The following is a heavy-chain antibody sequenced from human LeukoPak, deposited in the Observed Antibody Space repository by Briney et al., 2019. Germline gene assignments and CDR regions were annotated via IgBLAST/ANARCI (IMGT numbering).Heavy chain of an antibody. CDR2: IYYSGST. Sequence: SETLSLTCTVSGGSLTNYYWGWIRQPPGKGLEWIGSIYYSGSTYYNPSLKSRVTISVDTSKNQFSLKLSSVTAADTAVYYCARLGTDIVLDYWGQGTLVTVSS. CDR1: GGSLTNYY. V-gene: IGHV4-39*01. D-gene: IGHD2-15*01. J-gene: IGHJ4*02. CDR3: ARLGTDIVLDY.